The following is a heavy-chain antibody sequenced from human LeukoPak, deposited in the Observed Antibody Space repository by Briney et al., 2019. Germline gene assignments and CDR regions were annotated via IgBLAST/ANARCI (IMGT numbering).Heavy chain of an antibody. Sequence: GASVKVSCKASGYTFTGYYMHWVRQAPGQGLEWMGWISAYNGNTNYAQKLQGRVTMTTDTSTSTAYMELRSLRSDDTAMYYCARAYLLENYYGFDCWGQGTLVTVSS. V-gene: IGHV1-18*04. CDR1: GYTFTGYY. CDR3: ARAYLLENYYGFDC. J-gene: IGHJ4*02. CDR2: ISAYNGNT. D-gene: IGHD3-10*01.